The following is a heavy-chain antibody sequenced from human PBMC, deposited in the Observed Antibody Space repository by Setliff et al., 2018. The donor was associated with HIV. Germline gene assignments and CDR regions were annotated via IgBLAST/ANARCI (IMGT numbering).Heavy chain of an antibody. CDR1: GYTFTNYD. J-gene: IGHJ6*03. D-gene: IGHD3-22*01. V-gene: IGHV1-8*02. CDR3: ARARTDYYDRRRRSHYYIDV. CDR2: MNPDSRNT. Sequence: ASVKVSCKPSGYTFTNYDINWVRQAAEQGLEWMGWMNPDSRNTGYAQRFEGSVTMTWDTSISTAYMELNNVKFEDTAIYYCARARTDYYDRRRRSHYYIDVWARGATVTVSS.